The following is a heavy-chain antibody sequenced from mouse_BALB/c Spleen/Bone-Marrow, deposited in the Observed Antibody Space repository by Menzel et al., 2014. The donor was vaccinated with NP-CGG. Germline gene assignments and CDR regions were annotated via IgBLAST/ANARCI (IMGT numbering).Heavy chain of an antibody. V-gene: IGHV2-6-7*01. CDR3: VRDGDPHVMDY. J-gene: IGHJ4*01. CDR2: IWGDGSP. D-gene: IGHD3-3*01. CDR1: GFSLTVHS. Sequence: QVQLKESGPGLVAPSQSLSITCTVSGFSLTVHSINWVRQPPGKGLEWLGMIWGDGSPDYNSVLKSRLSISKDNSKSQVFLKMNSLQTDDTARYYCVRDGDPHVMDYWGQGTSVTVSS.